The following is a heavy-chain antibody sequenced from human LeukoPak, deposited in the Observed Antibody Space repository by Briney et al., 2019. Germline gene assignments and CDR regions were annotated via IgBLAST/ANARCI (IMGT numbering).Heavy chain of an antibody. CDR2: INSDSGDT. CDR3: TREDY. CDR1: GYTFTGYY. V-gene: IGHV1-2*02. J-gene: IGHJ4*02. Sequence: ASVKVSCKASGYTFTGYYLHWVRQAPGQGLEWMGWINSDSGDTNYAQKFQGRVTMTRDTSISTAYMELSRLKSDDTAVYYCTREDYWGQGTLVTVSS.